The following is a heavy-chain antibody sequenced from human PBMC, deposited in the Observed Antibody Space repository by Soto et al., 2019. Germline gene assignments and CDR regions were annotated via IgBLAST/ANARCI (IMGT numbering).Heavy chain of an antibody. J-gene: IGHJ6*02. CDR1: AYTFISNG. Sequence: ASVKVSCKASAYTFISNGITWVGQDTGQGLEWKGWISVKNGNTKYAQKVQDRVTMTTATSTSTAYLEARSLRSDDTAVYYCARVSSSIVVVPDYGMDVWGQGTTVTVSS. CDR2: ISVKNGNT. V-gene: IGHV1-18*04. D-gene: IGHD2-2*01. CDR3: ARVSSSIVVVPDYGMDV.